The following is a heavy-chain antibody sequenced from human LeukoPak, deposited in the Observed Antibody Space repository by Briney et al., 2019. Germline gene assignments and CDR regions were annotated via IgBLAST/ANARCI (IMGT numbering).Heavy chain of an antibody. V-gene: IGHV3-30*03. CDR2: ISYDGSNK. Sequence: GRSLRLSCAASGFTFSSYGMHWVRQAPGKGLEWVAVISYDGSNKYHADSVKGRFTISRDNSKNTLYLQMNSLRAEDTAVYYCASELLGRAVAGSPLDYWGQGTLVTVSS. CDR1: GFTFSSYG. CDR3: ASELLGRAVAGSPLDY. J-gene: IGHJ4*02. D-gene: IGHD6-19*01.